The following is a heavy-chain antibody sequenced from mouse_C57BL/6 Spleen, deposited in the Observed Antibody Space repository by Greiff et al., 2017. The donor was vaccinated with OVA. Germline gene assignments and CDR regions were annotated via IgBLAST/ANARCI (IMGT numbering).Heavy chain of an antibody. CDR3: ANITTGVAGYFDY. CDR1: GFTFSSSA. D-gene: IGHD1-1*01. Sequence: EVQLMESGGGLVKPGGSLKLSCEASGFTFSSSAMSWVRQTPEKRLEWVATISDGGSYTYYTDNGKGRFTLSRDNAKNNLYLQMSHLKSDDTAMYYCANITTGVAGYFDYWGQGTTLTVSS. J-gene: IGHJ2*01. CDR2: ISDGGSYT. V-gene: IGHV5-4*01.